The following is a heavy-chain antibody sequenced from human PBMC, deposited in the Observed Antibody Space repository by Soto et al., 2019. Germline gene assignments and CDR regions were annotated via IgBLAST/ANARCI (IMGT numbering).Heavy chain of an antibody. CDR3: VKDGGYCSSTTCYSPRNHYFDS. D-gene: IGHD2-2*01. CDR2: IKFDGSVK. V-gene: IGHV3-7*03. CDR1: GFTFSDYW. Sequence: LRLSCAASGFTFSDYWMSWVRQAPGKGPEWVANIKFDGSVKQYVDSVRGRFTISRDNSRNSLFLQMNSLRAGDTAVYYCVKDGGYCSSTTCYSPRNHYFDSWGQGTLVTVSS. J-gene: IGHJ4*02.